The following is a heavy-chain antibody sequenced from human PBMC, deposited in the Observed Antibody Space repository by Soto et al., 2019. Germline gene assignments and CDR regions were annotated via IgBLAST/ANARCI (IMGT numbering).Heavy chain of an antibody. D-gene: IGHD3-16*01. V-gene: IGHV4-61*01. CDR2: IYYSGST. J-gene: IGHJ6*02. CDR1: GGSVSSGSYH. CDR3: ARDNMRARDGMDV. Sequence: PSETLSLTCTVSGGSVSSGSYHWTWIRQPPGKGLEWIGYIYYSGSTNYNPSLKSRVTISVDTSKNQFSLKLSSVTAADTAVYYCARDNMRARDGMDVWGQGTMVTVSS.